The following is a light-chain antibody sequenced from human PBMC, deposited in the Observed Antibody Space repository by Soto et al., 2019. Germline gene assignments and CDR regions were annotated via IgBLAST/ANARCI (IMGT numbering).Light chain of an antibody. Sequence: QSVLTQPPSVSGAPGQRVTISCTGSSSNIGAGYDVHWYQQLPGTAPKLLIYGNSNRPSGVPDRFSGSKSGPSASLAITGLQAEDEADYYCQSYDSSLSGWEVFGGGTKLTVL. CDR1: SSNIGAGYD. J-gene: IGLJ2*01. CDR2: GNS. V-gene: IGLV1-40*01. CDR3: QSYDSSLSGWEV.